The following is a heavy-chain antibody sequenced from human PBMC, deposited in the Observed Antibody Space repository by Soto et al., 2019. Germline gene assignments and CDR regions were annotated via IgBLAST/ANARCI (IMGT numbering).Heavy chain of an antibody. CDR2: IRSKAYGGTT. D-gene: IGHD6-19*01. CDR1: GFTFGDYA. V-gene: IGHV3-49*01. J-gene: IGHJ6*02. CDR3: TRALGIAVAGTPNYYYGMDV. Sequence: GGSLRLSCTASGFTFGDYAMSWFRQAPGKGLEWVGFIRSKAYGGTTEYAASVKGRFTISRDGSKSIAYLQMNSLKTEDTAVYYCTRALGIAVAGTPNYYYGMDVWGQGTTVTVSS.